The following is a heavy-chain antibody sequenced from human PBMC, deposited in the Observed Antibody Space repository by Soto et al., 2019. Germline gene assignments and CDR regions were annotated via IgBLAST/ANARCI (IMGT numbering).Heavy chain of an antibody. CDR1: GGSISSYY. CDR3: ARDTPSSSPDAFDT. V-gene: IGHV4-59*01. J-gene: IGHJ3*02. D-gene: IGHD6-13*01. Sequence: SETMSVTWTVSGGSISSYYWSCIRQPPGKGLEWIGYIYYSGSTNYNPSLKSRVTISVDTSKNQFSLKLSSVTAADTAVYYCARDTPSSSPDAFDTWGQGTMVTVSS. CDR2: IYYSGST.